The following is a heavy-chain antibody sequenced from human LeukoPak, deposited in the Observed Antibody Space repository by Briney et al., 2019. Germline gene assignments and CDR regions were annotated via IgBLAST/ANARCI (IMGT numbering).Heavy chain of an antibody. CDR3: ARTTILDY. Sequence: GGSLRLSCAASGFTFSSFYMTWVRQAPGKGLEWVATIKQDGSDKHYVDSVKGRFIISRDNAKNSLYLQMNSLRAEDTAVHYCARTTILDYWGQGTLVTVSS. CDR1: GFTFSSFY. J-gene: IGHJ4*02. CDR2: IKQDGSDK. D-gene: IGHD4-17*01. V-gene: IGHV3-7*01.